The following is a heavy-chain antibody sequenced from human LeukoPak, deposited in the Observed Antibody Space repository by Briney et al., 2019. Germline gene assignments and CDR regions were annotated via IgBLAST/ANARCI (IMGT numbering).Heavy chain of an antibody. V-gene: IGHV1-8*01. CDR3: ARALSWSTESYYYMDV. D-gene: IGHD5/OR15-5a*01. Sequence: ASVKVCCKASGYSFTSYDINWVRQATGQGLEWMGWMDPNSGNTGYAQKFQGRVTMTKNTSITTAYMELSSLRSEDTAVYYCARALSWSTESYYYMDVWGKGTTVTVSS. CDR1: GYSFTSYD. CDR2: MDPNSGNT. J-gene: IGHJ6*03.